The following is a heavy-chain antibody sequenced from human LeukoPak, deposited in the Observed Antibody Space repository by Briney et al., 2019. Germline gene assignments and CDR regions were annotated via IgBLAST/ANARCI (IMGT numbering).Heavy chain of an antibody. CDR2: IKQDGSEK. V-gene: IGHV3-7*01. CDR3: ARDGDGWVVPAAISSGWFDP. D-gene: IGHD2-2*01. J-gene: IGHJ5*02. CDR1: GFTFSSYW. Sequence: GGSLRLSCAASGFTFSSYWMSWVLQAPGKGLEWVANIKQDGSEKYYVDSVKGRFTISRDNAKNSLYLQMNSLRAEDTAVYYCARDGDGWVVPAAISSGWFDPWGQGTLVTVSS.